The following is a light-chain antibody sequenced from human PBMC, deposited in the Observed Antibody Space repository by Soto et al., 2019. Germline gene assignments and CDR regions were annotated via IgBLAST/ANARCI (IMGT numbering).Light chain of an antibody. J-gene: IGKJ1*01. CDR1: QSVRNNY. CDR3: QQYVMSPWT. V-gene: IGKV3-20*01. Sequence: EIVLTQSPVILSLSPGERATLSCRASQSVRNNYLAWYQKKPGQAPRLLIYGVSSRATGIPDRFSGSGSGTDFTLTISRLAPEDFAVYYCQQYVMSPWTFGQGTRWIS. CDR2: GVS.